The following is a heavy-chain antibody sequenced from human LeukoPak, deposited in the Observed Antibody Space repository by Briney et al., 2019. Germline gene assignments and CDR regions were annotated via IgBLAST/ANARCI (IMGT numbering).Heavy chain of an antibody. CDR1: GYTFTSYY. CDR3: AKESGSYPIRNALDY. J-gene: IGHJ4*02. Sequence: ASVKVSCKASGYTFTSYYMHWVRQAPGQGLEWMGIINPSGGSTSYAQKFQGRVTMTRDTSTSTVYMELSSLRSEDTAVYYCAKESGSYPIRNALDYWGQGTLVTVSS. D-gene: IGHD1-26*01. V-gene: IGHV1-46*01. CDR2: INPSGGST.